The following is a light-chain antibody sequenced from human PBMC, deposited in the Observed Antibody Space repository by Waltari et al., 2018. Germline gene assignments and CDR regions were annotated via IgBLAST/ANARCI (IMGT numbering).Light chain of an antibody. V-gene: IGLV4-69*01. CDR2: VNSAGSH. Sequence: QLLLTQSPSASPSLAASVKLTCTLSSRHSNSAIAWLQQQPDKGPRYLMKVNSAGSHTKGDGIPDRFSGSSSGAARYLTISSLQSEDEADYYCQTGGFGIWVFGGGTKLTVL. J-gene: IGLJ3*02. CDR3: QTGGFGIWV. CDR1: SRHSNSA.